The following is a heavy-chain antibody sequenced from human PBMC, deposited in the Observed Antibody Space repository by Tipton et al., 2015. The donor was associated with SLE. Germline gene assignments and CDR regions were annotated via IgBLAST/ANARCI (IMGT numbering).Heavy chain of an antibody. D-gene: IGHD2-15*01. CDR3: ARDQRGYCSGGSCGH. J-gene: IGHJ4*02. V-gene: IGHV3-53*05. CDR1: GFTVSSNY. Sequence: SLRLSCAASGFTVSSNYMSWVRQAPGKGLEWVSVIYSGGSTYYADSVKGRFTISRDNSKNTLYLQMNSLRAEDTAVYYCARDQRGYCSGGSCGHWGQGTLDTVSS. CDR2: IYSGGST.